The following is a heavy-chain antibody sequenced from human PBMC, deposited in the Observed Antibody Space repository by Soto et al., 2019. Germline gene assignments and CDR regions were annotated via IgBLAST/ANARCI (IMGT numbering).Heavy chain of an antibody. V-gene: IGHV3-30*03. CDR3: TYGDYDY. Sequence: VKLVESGGGLVKPGGSLRLSCAGSAFTFSSYGMHWVRQAPGKGLEWVAVISYDGSNKYYADSVKGRFTISRDNSKNTLYLQMNSLRAEDTAVYYCTYGDYDYWGQGTLVTVSS. CDR2: ISYDGSNK. CDR1: AFTFSSYG. J-gene: IGHJ4*02. D-gene: IGHD4-17*01.